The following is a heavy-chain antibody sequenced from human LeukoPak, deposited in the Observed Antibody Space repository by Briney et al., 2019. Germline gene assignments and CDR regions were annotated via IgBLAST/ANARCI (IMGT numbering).Heavy chain of an antibody. CDR2: FYSSGST. D-gene: IGHD6-19*01. CDR1: GGSITTYS. J-gene: IGHJ4*02. Sequence: KPSETLSLTCTVFGGSITTYSWSWIRQPAGRGLEWIGRFYSSGSTDYNPPLKSRVTISVDTSKNQFSLKLTSVTAADTAVYFCAKYGNSGWVIDNWGQGTLVTVSS. V-gene: IGHV4-4*07. CDR3: AKYGNSGWVIDN.